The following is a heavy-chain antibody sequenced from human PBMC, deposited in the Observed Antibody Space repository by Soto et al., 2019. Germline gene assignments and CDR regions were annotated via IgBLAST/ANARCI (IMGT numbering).Heavy chain of an antibody. CDR2: ISSSSSYI. J-gene: IGHJ4*02. Sequence: GGSLRLSCAASGFTFSSYSMNWVRQAPGKGLEWVSSISSSSSYIYYADSVKGRFTISRDNAKNSLYLQMNSLRAEDTAVYYCARAGYYYNSSGYYYVYWGQGTLVTVSS. D-gene: IGHD3-22*01. V-gene: IGHV3-21*01. CDR3: ARAGYYYNSSGYYYVY. CDR1: GFTFSSYS.